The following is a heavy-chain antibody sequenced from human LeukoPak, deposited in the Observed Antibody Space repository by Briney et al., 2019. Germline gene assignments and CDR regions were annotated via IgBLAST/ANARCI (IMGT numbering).Heavy chain of an antibody. CDR2: IKQDGSEK. Sequence: GGSLRLSCAASGFTFSRYWMSWVRQAPGKGLEWVANIKQDGSEKYYVDPVKGRFTISRDNAKNSLYLQMNSLRAEDTAVYYCARGDYDLDYWGQGTLVTVSS. CDR1: GFTFSRYW. V-gene: IGHV3-7*04. D-gene: IGHD4-17*01. J-gene: IGHJ4*02. CDR3: ARGDYDLDY.